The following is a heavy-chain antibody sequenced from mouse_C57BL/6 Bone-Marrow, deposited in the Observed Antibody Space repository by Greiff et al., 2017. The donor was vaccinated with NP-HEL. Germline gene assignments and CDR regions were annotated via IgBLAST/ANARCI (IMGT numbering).Heavy chain of an antibody. V-gene: IGHV1-69*01. D-gene: IGHD2-4*01. Sequence: QVQLQQPGAELVMPGASVKLSCKASGYTFTSYWMHWVKQRPGQGLEWIGEIDPSDSYTNYNQKFKGKSTLTVDKSSSTAYMQLSSLTSEDSAVYYCARLNDYVFAYWGQGTLVTVSA. J-gene: IGHJ3*01. CDR3: ARLNDYVFAY. CDR1: GYTFTSYW. CDR2: IDPSDSYT.